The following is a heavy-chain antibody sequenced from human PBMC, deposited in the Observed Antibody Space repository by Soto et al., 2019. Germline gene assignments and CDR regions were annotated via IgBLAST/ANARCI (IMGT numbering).Heavy chain of an antibody. CDR2: IDGDDEK. Sequence: QITLKESGPTLMKPTQTLTLTCSFSGFSLSTNVVAVGWIRQPPEKALEWLALIDGDDEKRYSPSLKSRLTIPKDTAKNHVVVAMTNMDPGDTATYYCADRSIIRGGFESGGQGTLVTVSS. CDR1: GFSLSTNVVA. J-gene: IGHJ4*02. CDR3: ADRSIIRGGFES. V-gene: IGHV2-5*02. D-gene: IGHD3-10*01.